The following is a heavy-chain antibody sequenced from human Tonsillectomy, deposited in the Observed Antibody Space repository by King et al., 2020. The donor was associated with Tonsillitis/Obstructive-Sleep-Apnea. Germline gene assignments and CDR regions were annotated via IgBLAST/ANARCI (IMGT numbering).Heavy chain of an antibody. D-gene: IGHD2-21*01. CDR3: ARDYNEGGGDFHYFDY. J-gene: IGHJ4*02. CDR2: IYPGDSDT. Sequence: QLVQSGAEVKKPGESLKLSCKGSGYSFTSYWIGWVRQMPGKGLEWMGIIYPGDSDTRYSPSFQGQVTISADKSISTAYLQWSSLKASDTAMYYCARDYNEGGGDFHYFDYWGQGTLVTVSS. CDR1: GYSFTSYW. V-gene: IGHV5-51*01.